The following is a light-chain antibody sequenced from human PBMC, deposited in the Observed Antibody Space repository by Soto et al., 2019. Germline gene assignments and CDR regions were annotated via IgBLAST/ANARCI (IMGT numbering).Light chain of an antibody. Sequence: DIQMTQSPSTLSASVGDRVTITCRASQSISSWLAWYQQKPGKAPKLLIYDSSTLEGGVPSRFSGSGSGTEFTLTISSLPPDDFATYYCQQYNGYSRTFGQGTKVDIK. CDR2: DSS. CDR1: QSISSW. V-gene: IGKV1-5*01. CDR3: QQYNGYSRT. J-gene: IGKJ1*01.